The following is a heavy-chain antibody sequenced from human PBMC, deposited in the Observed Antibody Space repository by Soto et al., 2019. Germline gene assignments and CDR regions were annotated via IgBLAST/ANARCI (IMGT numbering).Heavy chain of an antibody. CDR1: GSTFPSYG. CDR3: ATVGIAVADTIDY. J-gene: IGHJ4*02. D-gene: IGHD6-19*01. CDR2: ISAYNGNT. Sequence: ASVRLSCKASGSTFPSYGISWVRQAPGQGLEWMGWISAYNGNTNYAQKLQGRVTMTTDTSTSTAYMELRSLRSDDTAVYYCATVGIAVADTIDYWGQGTLVTVSS. V-gene: IGHV1-18*01.